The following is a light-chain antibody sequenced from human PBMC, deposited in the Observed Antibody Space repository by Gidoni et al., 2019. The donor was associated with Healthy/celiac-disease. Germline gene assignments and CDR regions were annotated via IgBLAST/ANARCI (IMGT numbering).Light chain of an antibody. CDR3: QQYGSSPIT. Sequence: EIVLTQSPGTLSLSPGERATLSCRARKSVSSSYLAWYQQKPGQAPRLLIYGASSRATGIPDRFSGSGSGTDFTLTISRLEPEDFAVYYCQQYGSSPITFGPGTKVDIK. V-gene: IGKV3-20*01. CDR1: KSVSSSY. J-gene: IGKJ3*01. CDR2: GAS.